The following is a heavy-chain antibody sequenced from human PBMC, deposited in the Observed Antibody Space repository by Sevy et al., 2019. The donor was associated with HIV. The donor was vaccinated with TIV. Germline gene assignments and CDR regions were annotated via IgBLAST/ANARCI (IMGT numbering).Heavy chain of an antibody. CDR1: GYTFTSYG. CDR3: ARANKRTILEPYDY. D-gene: IGHD3-3*01. V-gene: IGHV1-18*04. CDR2: ISAYNGNT. J-gene: IGHJ4*02. Sequence: ASVKVSCKASGYTFTSYGISWVRQAPGQGLEWMGWISAYNGNTNYAQKLQGRVTMTTDTSTSTAYMELRSLRSDDTAGYYCARANKRTILEPYDYWGQGTLVTVSS.